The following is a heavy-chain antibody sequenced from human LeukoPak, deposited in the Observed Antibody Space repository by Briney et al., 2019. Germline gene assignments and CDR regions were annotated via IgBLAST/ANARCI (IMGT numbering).Heavy chain of an antibody. CDR1: GFTFSSYA. J-gene: IGHJ4*02. Sequence: PGGSLRLSCAASGFTFSSYAMSWVRQAPGKGLEWVSSISASGGGTYYADSVKGRFTISRDNSKNTLYLQLSSLRADDTAVYHCAKERDGDYVGYTHYWGQGTLVTVSS. D-gene: IGHD4-17*01. CDR3: AKERDGDYVGYTHY. CDR2: ISASGGGT. V-gene: IGHV3-23*01.